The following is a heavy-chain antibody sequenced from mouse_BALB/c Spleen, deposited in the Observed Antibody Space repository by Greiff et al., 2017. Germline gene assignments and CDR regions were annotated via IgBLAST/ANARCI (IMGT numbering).Heavy chain of an antibody. J-gene: IGHJ1*01. CDR2: ISYSGST. D-gene: IGHD1-1*01. CDR1: GDSITSGY. V-gene: IGHV3-8*02. Sequence: VQLQQSGPSLVKPSQTLSLTCSVTGDSITSGYWNWIRKFPGNKLEYMGYISYSGSTYYNPSLKSRISITRDTSKNQYYLQLNSVTTEDTATYYCARSITTVVATRWYFDVWGAETTVTVSS. CDR3: ARSITTVVATRWYFDV.